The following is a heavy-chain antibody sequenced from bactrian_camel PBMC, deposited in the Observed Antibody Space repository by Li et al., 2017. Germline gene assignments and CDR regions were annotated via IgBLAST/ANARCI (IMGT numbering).Heavy chain of an antibody. CDR3: ATEMYYWGESFSLCPVSFGH. J-gene: IGHJ4*01. V-gene: IGHV3S55*01. D-gene: IGHD3*01. CDR1: GLKFADSE. Sequence: HVQLVESGGGSVQAGQSLRLSCRASGLKFADSEMAWYRQAPGNDCELVSSITRGGKKEYLKSVKGRFTISQDNAQNTGYLQMNSLEPEDTAVYYCATEMYYWGESFSLCPVSFGHWGRGTQVTVS. CDR2: ITRGGKK.